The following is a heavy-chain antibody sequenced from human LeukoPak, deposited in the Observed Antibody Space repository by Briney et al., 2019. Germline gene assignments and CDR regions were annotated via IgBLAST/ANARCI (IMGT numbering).Heavy chain of an antibody. CDR2: ISSSSSYI. Sequence: SGGSPRLSCAASGFTFSSYSMNWVRQAPGKGLEWVSSISSSSSYIYYADSVKGRFTISRDNAKNSLYLQMNSLRAEDTAVYYCARGIAVYSCSEGDDYWGQGTLVTVSS. V-gene: IGHV3-21*01. CDR3: ARGIAVYSCSEGDDY. D-gene: IGHD6-6*01. J-gene: IGHJ4*02. CDR1: GFTFSSYS.